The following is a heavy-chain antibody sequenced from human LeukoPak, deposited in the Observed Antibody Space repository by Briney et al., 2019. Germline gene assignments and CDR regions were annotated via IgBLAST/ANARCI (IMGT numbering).Heavy chain of an antibody. CDR1: GGSITGYY. Sequence: PSETLSLTCTVSGGSITGYYWSWIRQPPGKGLEWLAYVRDNGESNYNPSLKSRVTISVDTRNNQISLRLNFVTAADTAIYYCARQPAGTAAFDIWGLGTMVTVSS. J-gene: IGHJ3*02. V-gene: IGHV4-59*08. D-gene: IGHD1-14*01. CDR3: ARQPAGTAAFDI. CDR2: VRDNGES.